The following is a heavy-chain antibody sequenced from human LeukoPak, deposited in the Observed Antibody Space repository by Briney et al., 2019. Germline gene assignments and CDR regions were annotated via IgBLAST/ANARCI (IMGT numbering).Heavy chain of an antibody. V-gene: IGHV3-21*01. CDR3: ARGGRSAYFDWSPDY. CDR1: GFTFRSYA. Sequence: GGSLRLSCAASGFTFRSYAMSWVRQAPGKGLEWVSSISSSSDYIYYADSMKGRFTISRDNARNSLYLQMNSLRAEDTAMYYCARGGRSAYFDWSPDYWGQGTLVTVSS. J-gene: IGHJ4*02. D-gene: IGHD3-9*01. CDR2: ISSSSDYI.